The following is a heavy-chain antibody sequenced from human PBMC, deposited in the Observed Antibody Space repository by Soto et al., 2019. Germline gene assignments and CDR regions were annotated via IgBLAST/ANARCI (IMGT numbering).Heavy chain of an antibody. CDR2: VSHSGRT. J-gene: IGHJ4*02. Sequence: SETLSLTCDFSRDSVTSGTWWSLVRQAPGKGLEWIAEVSHSGRTNYNPSLKSRVTMSVDRSKRQLSLDLTSVTAADTALYYCARHGWYCHGFWGQGALVTVS. V-gene: IGHV4-4*02. D-gene: IGHD6-19*01. CDR1: RDSVTSGTW. CDR3: ARHGWYCHGF.